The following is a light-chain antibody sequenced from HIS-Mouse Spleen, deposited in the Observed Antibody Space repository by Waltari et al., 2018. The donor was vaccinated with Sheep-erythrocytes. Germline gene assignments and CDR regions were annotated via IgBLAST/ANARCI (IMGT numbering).Light chain of an antibody. CDR2: AAS. J-gene: IGKJ3*01. V-gene: IGKV1-39*01. Sequence: DIQMTQSPSSLSASVGDRVTITCRASQSISSYLNWYQQKPGKAPKLLIYAASSLQSGVPSRCSCSGSGTDFTLTISSLQPEDFATYYCQQSYSTPQFTFGPGTKVDIK. CDR1: QSISSY. CDR3: QQSYSTPQFT.